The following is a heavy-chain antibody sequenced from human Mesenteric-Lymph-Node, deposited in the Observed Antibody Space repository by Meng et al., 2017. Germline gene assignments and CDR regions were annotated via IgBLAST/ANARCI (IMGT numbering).Heavy chain of an antibody. CDR1: GFTLSNYA. Sequence: EVQLLESGGGLVQPGGSLRLSCTASGFTLSNYAMTWVRQAPGKGPEWTSSISGSDGSTYYADSVKGRFTISRDNSKNTLYLQMNSLRAEDTALYYCAKGLRGTYDYWGQGTLVTVSS. CDR2: ISGSDGST. CDR3: AKGLRGTYDY. J-gene: IGHJ4*02. D-gene: IGHD1-26*01. V-gene: IGHV3-23*01.